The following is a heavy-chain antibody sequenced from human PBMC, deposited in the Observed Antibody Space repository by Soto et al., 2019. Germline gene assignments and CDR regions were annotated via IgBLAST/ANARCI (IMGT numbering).Heavy chain of an antibody. Sequence: QVQLVQSGAEVKKPGSSVKVFCKVSGGTFSSSAISCVRQAPGQGLEWRGVSIPIFRTPDYSKNFQGRVTITAEESTTTAYMEVSSMRSEDTAVYYFARPKDRTRLGGNYDDEGDVWGQGPTVTVSS. CDR2: SIPIFRTP. CDR1: GGTFSSSA. J-gene: IGHJ6*02. V-gene: IGHV1-69*12. CDR3: ARPKDRTRLGGNYDDEGDV. D-gene: IGHD1-7*01.